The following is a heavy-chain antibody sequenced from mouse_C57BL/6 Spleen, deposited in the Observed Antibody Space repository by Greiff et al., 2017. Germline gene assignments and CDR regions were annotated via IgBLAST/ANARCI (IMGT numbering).Heavy chain of an antibody. CDR1: GYTFTSYW. Sequence: QVQLQQPGAELVRPGPSVKLSCKASGYTFTSYWMHWVKQRPIQGLEWIGNIDPSDSETHYNQKFKDKATLTVDKSSSTAYMQLSSLTSEDSAVYYCARNDYSNFSWFAYWGQGTLVTVSA. D-gene: IGHD2-5*01. CDR2: IDPSDSET. CDR3: ARNDYSNFSWFAY. J-gene: IGHJ3*01. V-gene: IGHV1-52*01.